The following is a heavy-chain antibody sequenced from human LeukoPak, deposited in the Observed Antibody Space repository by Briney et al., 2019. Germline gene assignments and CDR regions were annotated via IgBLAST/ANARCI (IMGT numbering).Heavy chain of an antibody. Sequence: PGGSLRLSCVASGFIFSGYYMDWIRQSPGKGLEWVSYISGSGSTISYADSVKGRFTISRDNAKNSLYLQMNSLRPEDTAMYYCARDWNQLLYNWYDSWGQGTLVTVSS. CDR3: ARDWNQLLYNWYDS. V-gene: IGHV3-11*01. CDR1: GFIFSGYY. CDR2: ISGSGSTI. J-gene: IGHJ5*01. D-gene: IGHD2-21*01.